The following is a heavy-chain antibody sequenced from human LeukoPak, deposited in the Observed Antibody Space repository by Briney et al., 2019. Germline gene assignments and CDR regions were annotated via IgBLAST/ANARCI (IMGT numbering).Heavy chain of an antibody. J-gene: IGHJ4*02. Sequence: GESLKISCKGSGYSFTSYWIGWVRQMPGKGLEWMGIIYPGDSDTRYSPSFQGQVTLPADKSISTAYLQWSSLKASDTAMYYCARQGQWLVSEIDYWGQGTLVTVSS. V-gene: IGHV5-51*01. D-gene: IGHD6-19*01. CDR1: GYSFTSYW. CDR3: ARQGQWLVSEIDY. CDR2: IYPGDSDT.